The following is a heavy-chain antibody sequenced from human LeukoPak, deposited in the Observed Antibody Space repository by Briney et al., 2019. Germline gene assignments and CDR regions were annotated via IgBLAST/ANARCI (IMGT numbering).Heavy chain of an antibody. J-gene: IGHJ3*02. D-gene: IGHD3-22*01. CDR1: GYTFTGYY. CDR2: INPNSGGT. CDR3: AREPYYDSSGWDAFDI. Sequence: ASVKVSCKASGYTFTGYYMHWVRQAPGQGLEWMGRINPNSGGTNYAQKFQGRVTMTRDTSISTAYVELSRLRSDDTAVYYCAREPYYDSSGWDAFDIWGQGTMVTVSS. V-gene: IGHV1-2*06.